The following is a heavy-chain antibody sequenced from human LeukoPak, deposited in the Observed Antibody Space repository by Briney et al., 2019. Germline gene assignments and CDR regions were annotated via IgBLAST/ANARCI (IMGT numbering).Heavy chain of an antibody. J-gene: IGHJ6*02. CDR2: INPSGGST. V-gene: IGHV1-46*01. Sequence: GASVEVSCKASGYTLTSNYMHWVRQAPGQGLEWMGTINPSGGSTSYAQKFQGRVTMTRDTSTSTVYMELSSLRSEDTAVYYCAEDFLYGMDVWGQGTTVTVSS. CDR3: AEDFLYGMDV. CDR1: GYTLTSNY.